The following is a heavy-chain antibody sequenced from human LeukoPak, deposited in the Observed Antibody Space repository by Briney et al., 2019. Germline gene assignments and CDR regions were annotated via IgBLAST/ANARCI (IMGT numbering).Heavy chain of an antibody. D-gene: IGHD6-13*01. J-gene: IGHJ6*02. CDR1: GYSISSGYY. CDR3: ARAIADSSSWYYYYYGMDV. V-gene: IGHV4-38-2*02. CDR2: IYHSGST. Sequence: SETLSLTCTVSGYSISSGYYWGWIRQPPGKGLVWIGSIYHSGSTYYNPSLKSRVTISVDTSKNQFSLKLSSVTAADTAVYYCARAIADSSSWYYYYYGMDVWGQGTTVTVSS.